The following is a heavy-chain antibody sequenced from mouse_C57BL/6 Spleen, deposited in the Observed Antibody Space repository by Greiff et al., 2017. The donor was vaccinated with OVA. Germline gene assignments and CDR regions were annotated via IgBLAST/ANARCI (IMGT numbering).Heavy chain of an antibody. D-gene: IGHD1-1*01. J-gene: IGHJ1*03. CDR3: AREVLRDWYFDV. V-gene: IGHV3-6*01. CDR1: GYSITSGYY. Sequence: EVHLVESGPGLVKPSQSLSLTCSVTGYSITSGYYWNWIRQSPENQLEWMGYISYDGSNNYNPSLKNRISITRDTSKNQFFLKLNSVTTEDTATYYCAREVLRDWYFDVWGTGTTVTVSS. CDR2: ISYDGSN.